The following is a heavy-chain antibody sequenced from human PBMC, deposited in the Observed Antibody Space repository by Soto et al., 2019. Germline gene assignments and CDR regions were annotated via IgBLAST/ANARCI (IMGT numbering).Heavy chain of an antibody. Sequence: QVQLVQSGAEEKKPGASVKVSCKASGYTFTSYAMHWVRQAPGQRLEWMGWINAGNGNTKYSQKFQGRVTITRDTSASTVYMELSSLRSECTAVYYCARSIVVVTALDYWGQGTLVTVSS. D-gene: IGHD2-21*02. V-gene: IGHV1-3*05. CDR2: INAGNGNT. J-gene: IGHJ4*02. CDR3: ARSIVVVTALDY. CDR1: GYTFTSYA.